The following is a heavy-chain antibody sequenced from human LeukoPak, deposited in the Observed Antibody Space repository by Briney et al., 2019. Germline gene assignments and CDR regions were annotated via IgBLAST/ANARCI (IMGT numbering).Heavy chain of an antibody. D-gene: IGHD3-10*01. CDR1: GGSFSGYY. Sequence: PSETLSLTCAVYGGSFSGYYWSWIRQPPGKGLEWIGENNHSGSTNYNPSLKSRVTISVDSSKNQFSLKLSSVTAADTAVYYCASSSGTPAQQNNWFDPWGQGTLVTVSS. V-gene: IGHV4-34*01. CDR2: NNHSGST. J-gene: IGHJ5*02. CDR3: ASSSGTPAQQNNWFDP.